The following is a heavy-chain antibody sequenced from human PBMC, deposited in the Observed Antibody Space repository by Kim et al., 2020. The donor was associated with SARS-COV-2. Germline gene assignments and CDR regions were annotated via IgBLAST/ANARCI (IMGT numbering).Heavy chain of an antibody. J-gene: IGHJ4*02. Sequence: RNFVESVKGRFTISRDSVKNSLYLQMSSLRVDDTAIYCCAAISSGWFLGYWGQGTLVTVSS. V-gene: IGHV3-7*01. CDR3: AAISSGWFLGY. CDR2: R. D-gene: IGHD6-19*01.